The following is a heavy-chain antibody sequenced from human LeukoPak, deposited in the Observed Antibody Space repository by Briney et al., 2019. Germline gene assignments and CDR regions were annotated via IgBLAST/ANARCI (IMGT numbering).Heavy chain of an antibody. CDR3: ARGPRVVTTIYNWFDP. CDR1: GGSFSGYY. D-gene: IGHD5-12*01. CDR2: INHSGST. J-gene: IGHJ5*02. V-gene: IGHV4-34*01. Sequence: SETLSLTCAVYGGSFSGYYWSWIRQPPGKGLEWIGEINHSGSTNYNPSLKGRVTISVDTSKNQFSLKLSSVTAADTAVYYCARGPRVVTTIYNWFDPWGQGTLVTVSS.